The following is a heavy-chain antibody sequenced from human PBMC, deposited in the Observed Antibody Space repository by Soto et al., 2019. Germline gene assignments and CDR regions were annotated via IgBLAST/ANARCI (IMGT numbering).Heavy chain of an antibody. D-gene: IGHD1-26*01. CDR3: ARDHRIVGATSYYYYGMDV. CDR1: GGTFSSYA. Sequence: SVKVSCKASGGTFSSYAISWVRQAPGQGVEWMGGIIPIFGTANYAQKFQGRVTITADKSTSTAYMELSSLRSEDTAVYYCARDHRIVGATSYYYYGMDVWGQGTTVTVSS. J-gene: IGHJ6*02. V-gene: IGHV1-69*06. CDR2: IIPIFGTA.